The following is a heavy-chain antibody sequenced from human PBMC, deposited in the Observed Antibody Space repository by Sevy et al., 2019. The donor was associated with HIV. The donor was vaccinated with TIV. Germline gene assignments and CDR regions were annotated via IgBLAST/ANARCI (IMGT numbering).Heavy chain of an antibody. CDR2: IHYSGST. CDR3: ASHDWGREDY. CDR1: GYSISSGYW. D-gene: IGHD7-27*01. Sequence: SETLSLTCAVSGYSISSGYWWDWFRRPPEKGLEWIGAIHYSGSTQYNPSLKSRVTISADTSKNHFSLRLSSMTAAGTAVYYCASHDWGREDYWGQGTLVTVSS. V-gene: IGHV4-38-2*01. J-gene: IGHJ4*02.